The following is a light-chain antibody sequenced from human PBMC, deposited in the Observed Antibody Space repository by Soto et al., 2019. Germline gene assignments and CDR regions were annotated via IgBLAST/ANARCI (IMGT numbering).Light chain of an antibody. Sequence: IVMTQSPDSLAVSLGERATINCNSIQSVLYGSSNKKLLAWYQQKSGQPPKLLISWASTRESGVPDRFSGSGSGTDFTLTISSLKAADVAVYYCQQYYTTHSLTFGGGTKVDIK. V-gene: IGKV4-1*01. CDR3: QQYYTTHSLT. CDR2: WAS. CDR1: QSVLYGSSNKKL. J-gene: IGKJ4*01.